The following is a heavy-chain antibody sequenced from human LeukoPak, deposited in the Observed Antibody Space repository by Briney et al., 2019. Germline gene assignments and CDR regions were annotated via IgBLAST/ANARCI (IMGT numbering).Heavy chain of an antibody. V-gene: IGHV3-15*01. CDR2: IKSKTDGGTT. CDR3: TTDSFDYSRDFDL. CDR1: GFTFSNAW. J-gene: IGHJ2*01. D-gene: IGHD2-15*01. Sequence: GGSLRLSCAASGFTFSNAWMSWVRQAPGKGLEWVGRIKSKTDGGTTDYAAPVKGRFTISRDDSKNTLYLQMNSLKTEDTAVYYCTTDSFDYSRDFDLWGRGTLVTVSS.